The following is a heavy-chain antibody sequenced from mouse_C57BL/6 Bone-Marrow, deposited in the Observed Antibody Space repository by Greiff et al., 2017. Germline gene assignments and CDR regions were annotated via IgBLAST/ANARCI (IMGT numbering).Heavy chain of an antibody. CDR3: TRDEEYYGSSYYWYFHV. Sequence: EVKVVESGEGLVKPGGSLKLSCAASGFTFSSYAMSWVRQTPEKRLEWVAYISSGGDYIYYADTVKGRFTISRDNARNTLYLQMSSLKSEDTAMYYCTRDEEYYGSSYYWYFHVWGTGTTVTVSS. J-gene: IGHJ1*03. V-gene: IGHV5-9-1*02. CDR2: ISSGGDYI. CDR1: GFTFSSYA. D-gene: IGHD1-1*01.